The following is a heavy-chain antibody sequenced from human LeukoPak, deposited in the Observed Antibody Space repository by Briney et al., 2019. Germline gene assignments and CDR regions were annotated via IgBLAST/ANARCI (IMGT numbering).Heavy chain of an antibody. CDR1: GFTFSSYV. Sequence: PGGSLRLSCAASGFTFSSYVMHWVRQAPGKGLEWVAVISYDGSNKYYADSVKGRFTISRDNSKNTLYLQMNSLRAEDTAVYYCAREDGSGSTFDIWGQGTMVTVSS. V-gene: IGHV3-30-3*01. D-gene: IGHD3-10*01. CDR2: ISYDGSNK. CDR3: AREDGSGSTFDI. J-gene: IGHJ3*02.